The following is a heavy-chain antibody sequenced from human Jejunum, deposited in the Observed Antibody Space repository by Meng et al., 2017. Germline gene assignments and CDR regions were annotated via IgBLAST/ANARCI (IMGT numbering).Heavy chain of an antibody. CDR2: ISYDGSNK. J-gene: IGHJ1*01. Sequence: QVQLVESGGGVVQPGRSLRLSCTAAGFIFSNYALHWVRLAPGKGLEWVAVISYDGSNKYYADSVKGRLTISRDNSKNTLYLQLNSLRAEDTAVYYCARWLRGGEGDNFGYGLQHWGQGTLVTVSS. CDR3: ARWLRGGEGDNFGYGLQH. D-gene: IGHD3-16*01. CDR1: GFIFSNYA. V-gene: IGHV3-30-3*01.